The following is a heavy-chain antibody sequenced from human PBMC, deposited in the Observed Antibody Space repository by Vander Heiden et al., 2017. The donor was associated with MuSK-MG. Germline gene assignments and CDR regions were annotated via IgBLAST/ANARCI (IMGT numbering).Heavy chain of an antibody. J-gene: IGHJ5*02. CDR1: VYTFSTDY. CDR3: ASRDYGSGSTT. D-gene: IGHD3-10*01. V-gene: IGHV1-46*01. CDR2: LNPSGNST. Sequence: VQLVQSGAEAKKPGASVKVACKASVYTFSTDYVHWARQAPGQGFEWMGVLNPSGNSTNYAQMFQGRVTMTRDTSTSTIYMELSSLKSEDTAVYYCASRDYGSGSTTWGQGTLVTVSS.